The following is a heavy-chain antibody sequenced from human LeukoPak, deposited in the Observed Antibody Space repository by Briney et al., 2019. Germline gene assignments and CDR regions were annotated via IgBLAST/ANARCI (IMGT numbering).Heavy chain of an antibody. D-gene: IGHD1-26*01. CDR2: ISGSVGST. CDR1: EFTFNNYA. CDR3: AKSKGVGATDY. V-gene: IGHV3-23*01. J-gene: IGHJ4*02. Sequence: GGSLRLSCEASEFTFNNYAMSWVRQAPGKGLEWVSTISGSVGSTYYADSVKGRFTISGDNSKSTLFLQMSSLRAEDTAVYYCAKSKGVGATDYWGQGTLVTVSS.